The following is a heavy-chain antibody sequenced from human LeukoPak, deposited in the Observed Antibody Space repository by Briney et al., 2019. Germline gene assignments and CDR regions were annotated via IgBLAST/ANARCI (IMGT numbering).Heavy chain of an antibody. CDR3: ARVRNYAADY. CDR2: IYSSGST. Sequence: PSETLSLTCTVSGGSICNNYWSWIRQPPGKGLEWIGYIYSSGSTNYNPSLKSRVTISVDTSKNQFSLKLSSVTAADTAVYYCARVRNYAADYWGQGTLVTVSS. CDR1: GGSICNNY. V-gene: IGHV4-59*01. J-gene: IGHJ4*02. D-gene: IGHD4-11*01.